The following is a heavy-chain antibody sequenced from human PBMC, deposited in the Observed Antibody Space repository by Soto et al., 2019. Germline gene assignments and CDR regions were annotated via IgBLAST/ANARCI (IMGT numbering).Heavy chain of an antibody. CDR3: ARGREQGDY. Sequence: EVQLVETGGGLIQPGGSLRLSCAASGFTVSGNSMSWVRQPPGKGLEWVSLIYVDGTTYYADSVKGRFTISRDNSKNTLFLQMNSLRVEDTAVYYCARGREQGDYWGQGTLVTVSS. CDR1: GFTVSGNS. V-gene: IGHV3-53*02. D-gene: IGHD1-26*01. J-gene: IGHJ4*02. CDR2: IYVDGTT.